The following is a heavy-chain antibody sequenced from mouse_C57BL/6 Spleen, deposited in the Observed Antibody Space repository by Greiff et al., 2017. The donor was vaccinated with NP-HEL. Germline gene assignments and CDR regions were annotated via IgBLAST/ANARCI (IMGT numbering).Heavy chain of an antibody. CDR1: GFTFSSYA. CDR2: ISSGGGYI. J-gene: IGHJ2*01. V-gene: IGHV5-9-1*02. D-gene: IGHD4-1*02. Sequence: EVMLVESGEGLVKPGGSLKLSCAASGFTFSSYAMSWVRQTPEKRLEWVAYISSGGGYIYYADTVKGRFTIPRDNARNTLYLQMSSLKSEDTAMYYCTRAQLDYCDYWGQGTTLTVSS. CDR3: TRAQLDYCDY.